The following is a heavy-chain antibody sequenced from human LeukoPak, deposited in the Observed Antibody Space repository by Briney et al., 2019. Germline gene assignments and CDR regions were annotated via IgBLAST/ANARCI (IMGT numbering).Heavy chain of an antibody. V-gene: IGHV3-43*01. D-gene: IGHD3-10*01. CDR3: GKGQGSRTGNFDY. Sequence: DSVKGRFTISRDNSRNSLYLQMNSLRIEDAALYFCGKGQGSRTGNFDYWGQGTLVTVSS. J-gene: IGHJ4*02.